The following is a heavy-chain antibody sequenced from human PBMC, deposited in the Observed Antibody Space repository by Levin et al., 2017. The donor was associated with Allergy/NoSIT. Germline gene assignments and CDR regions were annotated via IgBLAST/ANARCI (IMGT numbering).Heavy chain of an antibody. J-gene: IGHJ6*02. CDR1: GFTFDDYG. CDR2: INWNGGTP. Sequence: GGSLRLSCATSGFTFDDYGMSWVRQAPGKGLEWVSGINWNGGTPGYVDSVKGRFTISRDNAKNSLYLEMNNLRPEDTALYHCCRDIGYYYYYGMDVWGQGTTVTVSS. V-gene: IGHV3-20*01. CDR3: CRDIGYYYYYGMDV. D-gene: IGHD2-15*01.